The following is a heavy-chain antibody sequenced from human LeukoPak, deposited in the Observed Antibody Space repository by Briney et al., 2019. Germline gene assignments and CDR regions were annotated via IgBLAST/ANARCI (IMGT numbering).Heavy chain of an antibody. D-gene: IGHD6-13*01. CDR2: ISSSSSYI. Sequence: GGSLRLSCAASGFTFSSYSMNWVRQAPGEGLEWVSSISSSSSYIYYADSVKGRFTISRDNAKNSLYLQMNSLRAEDTAVYYCARDSRVRRYSSSCDYWGQGTLVTVSS. V-gene: IGHV3-21*01. J-gene: IGHJ4*02. CDR3: ARDSRVRRYSSSCDY. CDR1: GFTFSSYS.